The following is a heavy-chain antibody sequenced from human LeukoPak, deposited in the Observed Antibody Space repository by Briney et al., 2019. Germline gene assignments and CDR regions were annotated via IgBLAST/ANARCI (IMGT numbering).Heavy chain of an antibody. D-gene: IGHD2-15*01. V-gene: IGHV3-33*01. CDR3: ARDWCGGGSCYYFDH. J-gene: IGHJ4*02. CDR2: IWYDGSGK. CDR1: RFTFTDYG. Sequence: GGSLRLSCAASRFTFTDYGMHWVRQPPGKGLEGVGLIWYDGSGKYYADSVKGRFTISRDNSKNTLYLQMNSLRAEDTAAYYCARDWCGGGSCYYFDHWGQGTLVTVSS.